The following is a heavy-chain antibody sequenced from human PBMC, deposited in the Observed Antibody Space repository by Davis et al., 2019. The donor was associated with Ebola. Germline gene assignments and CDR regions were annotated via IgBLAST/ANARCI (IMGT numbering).Heavy chain of an antibody. J-gene: IGHJ6*04. D-gene: IGHD3-10*01. CDR1: GYTFTSYA. Sequence: ASVKVSCKASGYTFTSYAMNWVRQAPGQGLEWMGWINTNTGTPTYAQGFTGRFVFSLDTSVSTAYLQISSLKAEDTAVYYCARDQARCGELLFYYYYGMDVWGKGTTVTVSS. V-gene: IGHV7-4-1*02. CDR3: ARDQARCGELLFYYYYGMDV. CDR2: INTNTGTP.